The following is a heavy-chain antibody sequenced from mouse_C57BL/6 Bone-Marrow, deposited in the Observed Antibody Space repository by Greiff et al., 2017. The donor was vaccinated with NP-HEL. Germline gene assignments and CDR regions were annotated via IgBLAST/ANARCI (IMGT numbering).Heavy chain of an antibody. Sequence: VKLMESGAELARPGASVKLSCKASGYTFTSYGMSWVKQRTGQGLEWIGEIYPRSGNTYYNEKFKGKATLTADKSSSTAYMELRSLTSEDSAVYFCARVLGFDYWGQGTTLTVSS. CDR2: IYPRSGNT. V-gene: IGHV1-81*01. J-gene: IGHJ2*01. CDR3: ARVLGFDY. D-gene: IGHD4-1*01. CDR1: GYTFTSYG.